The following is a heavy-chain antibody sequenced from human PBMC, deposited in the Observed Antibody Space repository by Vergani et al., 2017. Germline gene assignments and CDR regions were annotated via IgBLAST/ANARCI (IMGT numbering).Heavy chain of an antibody. CDR1: GGSVSSGSYY. V-gene: IGHV4-61*01. CDR3: ARSSWYRGKYYFDY. J-gene: IGHJ4*02. CDR2: IYYSGST. Sequence: QVQLQESGPGLVKPSETLSLTCTVSGGSVSSGSYYWSWIRQPPGKGLEWIGYIYYSGSTNYNPSLKSRVTISVDTSKNQFSLKLSSVTAADTAVYYCARSSWYRGKYYFDYWGQGTLVTVSS. D-gene: IGHD6-13*01.